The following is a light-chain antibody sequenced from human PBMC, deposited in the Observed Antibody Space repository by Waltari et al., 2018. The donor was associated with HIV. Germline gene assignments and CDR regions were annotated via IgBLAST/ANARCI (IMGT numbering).Light chain of an antibody. V-gene: IGLV2-14*01. Sequence: QSALTQPASVSGSPGQSITISCTGPTSAVGFSNLFPWYRHHPGKPLQPVLYGVDSRPSGVSDRFSGSKSGNTASLTISTLQAEDEADYYCSSYTNIDTLVFGGGTKLTVL. CDR1: TSAVGFSNL. CDR2: GVD. J-gene: IGLJ3*02. CDR3: SSYTNIDTLV.